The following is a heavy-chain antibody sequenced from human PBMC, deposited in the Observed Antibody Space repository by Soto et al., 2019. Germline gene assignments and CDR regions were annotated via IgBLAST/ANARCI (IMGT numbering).Heavy chain of an antibody. CDR3: AKPSAPYDSSGYYYYGMDV. V-gene: IGHV3-23*01. J-gene: IGHJ6*04. CDR2: ISGSGGST. CDR1: GFTFSSYA. D-gene: IGHD3-22*01. Sequence: PGGSLRLSCAASGFTFSSYAMSWVRQAPGKGLEWVSAISGSGGSTYYADSVKGRFTISRDNSKNTLYLQMNSLRAEDTAVYYYAKPSAPYDSSGYYYYGMDVWGKGTTVTVST.